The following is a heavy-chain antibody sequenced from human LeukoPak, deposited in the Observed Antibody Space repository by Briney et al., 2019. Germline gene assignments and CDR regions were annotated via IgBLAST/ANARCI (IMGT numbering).Heavy chain of an antibody. CDR2: TRNKANSYTT. CDR1: GFTFSDHY. J-gene: IGHJ5*02. Sequence: GGSLRLSCAASGFTFSDHYMDWVRQAPGKGLEWVGHTRNKANSYTTEYAASVKGRFTISRDDSKNSLYLQMNSLKTEDTAVYYCASLYGSGKRWVDPWGQGTLVTVSS. V-gene: IGHV3-72*01. D-gene: IGHD3-10*01. CDR3: ASLYGSGKRWVDP.